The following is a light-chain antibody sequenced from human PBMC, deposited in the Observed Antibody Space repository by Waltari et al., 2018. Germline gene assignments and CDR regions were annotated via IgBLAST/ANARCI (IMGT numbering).Light chain of an antibody. CDR3: QQYYSTPLT. Sequence: DIVMTQSPASLAVSLGARATINCKSSQSLLYSSNNTNALAWYQQKPGQPPKLFIYWASSRESGVPDRFSASGSGTDFTLTISSLQAEDVAVYYCQQYYSTPLTFGGGTKVEIK. J-gene: IGKJ4*01. V-gene: IGKV4-1*01. CDR1: QSLLYSSNNTNA. CDR2: WAS.